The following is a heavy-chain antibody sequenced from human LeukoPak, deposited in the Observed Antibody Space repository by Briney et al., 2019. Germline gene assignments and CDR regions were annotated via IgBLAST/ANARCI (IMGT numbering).Heavy chain of an antibody. V-gene: IGHV3-15*01. CDR2: IKSKVDGGAI. Sequence: KPGGSLRLSCAATGFTFNNAWMSWVRQAPGKGLEWVGRIKSKVDGGAIEYAAPVKGRFTISRDDSKNALFLQINSLTTEDTAVYYCCLEYEGGTRFDPWGQGTLVTVSS. CDR3: CLEYEGGTRFDP. D-gene: IGHD1-1*01. CDR1: GFTFNNAW. J-gene: IGHJ5*02.